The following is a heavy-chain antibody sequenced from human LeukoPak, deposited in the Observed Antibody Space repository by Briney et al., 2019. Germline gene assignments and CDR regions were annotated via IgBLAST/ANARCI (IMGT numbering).Heavy chain of an antibody. V-gene: IGHV4-59*01. D-gene: IGHD5-24*01. CDR1: GGSISSYY. CDR3: ARDLSSRDGYNPFAY. CDR2: IYYSGST. J-gene: IGHJ4*02. Sequence: SEPLSLTCTVSGGSISSYYWSWIRQPPGKGLEWIGYIYYSGSTNYNPSLKSRVTISVDTSKNQFSLKLNSVTAADTAVYYCARDLSSRDGYNPFAYWGQGTLVTVSS.